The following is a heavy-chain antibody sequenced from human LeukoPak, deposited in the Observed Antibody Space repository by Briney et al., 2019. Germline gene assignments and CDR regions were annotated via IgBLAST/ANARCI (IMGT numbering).Heavy chain of an antibody. V-gene: IGHV3-15*01. D-gene: IGHD5-12*01. J-gene: IGHJ4*02. CDR2: IKSKTDGGTT. CDR1: GFTFNNAW. CDR3: TTLGDSGYEEDY. Sequence: PGGSLRLSCAASGFTFNNAWMSWFRQAPGKGLEWVGRIKSKTDGGTTDFAAPVKGRFTISRDDSKNTLYLQMNSLKTEDTAVYYCTTLGDSGYEEDYWGQGTLVTVSS.